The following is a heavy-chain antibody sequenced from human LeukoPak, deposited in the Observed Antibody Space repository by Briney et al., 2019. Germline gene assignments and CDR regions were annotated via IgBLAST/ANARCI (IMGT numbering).Heavy chain of an antibody. CDR2: VDGSGDT. CDR1: GGSMSDYF. D-gene: IGHD3-10*01. J-gene: IGHJ4*02. V-gene: IGHV4-4*07. Sequence: PSETLSLTCIVSGGSMSDYFWTWIRQPAGKGLEWIGRVDGSGDTNLNPSLKSRVTISVDTSKNQFSLKLSSVTAADTAVYYCARAVSGSSIVVDWGQGTLVTVSS. CDR3: ARAVSGSSIVVD.